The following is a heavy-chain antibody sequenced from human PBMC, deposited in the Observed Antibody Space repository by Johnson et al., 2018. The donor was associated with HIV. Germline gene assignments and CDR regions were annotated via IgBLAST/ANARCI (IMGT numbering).Heavy chain of an antibody. V-gene: IGHV3-20*04. J-gene: IGHJ3*02. CDR1: GFTFNEYA. CDR3: ARTYSSSWLRDAFDI. Sequence: VKLVESGGGVVRPGESLRLSCAGSGFTFNEYAMSWVRQTPGKGLEWVSGISWNSGSIGYADSVKGRFTISRDNAKNSLYLQMNSLRAEDTAVYYCARTYSSSWLRDAFDIWGQGTMVTVSS. D-gene: IGHD6-13*01. CDR2: ISWNSGSI.